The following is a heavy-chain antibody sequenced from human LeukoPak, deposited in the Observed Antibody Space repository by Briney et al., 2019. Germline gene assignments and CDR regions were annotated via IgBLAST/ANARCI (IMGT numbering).Heavy chain of an antibody. CDR2: INHSGST. Sequence: PSETLSLTCTVSGDSISSSNCYWGWIRQPPGKGREWIGEINHSGSTNYNPSLKSRVTISVDTAKNQFSLKLSSVTAADTAVYYCARGRSNGWFYWGQGTLVTVSS. V-gene: IGHV4-39*07. D-gene: IGHD2-8*01. CDR3: ARGRSNGWFY. CDR1: GDSISSSNCY. J-gene: IGHJ4*02.